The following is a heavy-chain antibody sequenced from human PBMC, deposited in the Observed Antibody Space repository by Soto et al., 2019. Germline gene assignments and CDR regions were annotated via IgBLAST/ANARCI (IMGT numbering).Heavy chain of an antibody. CDR1: GDAIYIGGYY. CDR3: ARHADSSSYYYPFDY. CDR2: IFHGGTT. Sequence: ASETLSLTCTVSGDAIYIGGYYWTWIRQPPGKGLEWIGSIFHGGTTYYNPSLKSRLTISVDTSKNQFSLTLSSVTAADTAVYYCARHADSSSYYYPFDYWGQGSLVTVSS. V-gene: IGHV4-38-2*02. J-gene: IGHJ4*02. D-gene: IGHD3-22*01.